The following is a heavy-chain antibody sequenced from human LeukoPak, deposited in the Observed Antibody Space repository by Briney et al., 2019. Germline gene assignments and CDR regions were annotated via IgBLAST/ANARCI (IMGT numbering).Heavy chain of an antibody. D-gene: IGHD2-15*01. Sequence: GGSLRLSCAASGFTLNDYNMHWVRQVPGKGLEWISYSSNIPTTTFYADSVKGRFTISRDNAKNSLYLQMSSLRAEDTAVYYCARIEAYCGSGGCYEGFDSWGQGTLVAVSS. J-gene: IGHJ4*02. CDR3: ARIEAYCGSGGCYEGFDS. V-gene: IGHV3-48*04. CDR1: GFTLNDYN. CDR2: SSNIPTTT.